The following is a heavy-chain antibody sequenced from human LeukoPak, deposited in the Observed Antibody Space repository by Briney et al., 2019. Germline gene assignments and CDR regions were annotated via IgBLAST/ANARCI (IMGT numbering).Heavy chain of an antibody. CDR3: ARDRGFGGVTYFDL. Sequence: SETLSLTCTVSRYSISSDYYWGWIRQPPGKGLEWIGSIYHGGSTYYNPSLKSRVTISVDTSKNQFSLNLRSVTAADTAVYYCARDRGFGGVTYFDLWGRGTLVTVSS. V-gene: IGHV4-38-2*02. CDR1: RYSISSDYY. CDR2: IYHGGST. J-gene: IGHJ2*01. D-gene: IGHD3-3*01.